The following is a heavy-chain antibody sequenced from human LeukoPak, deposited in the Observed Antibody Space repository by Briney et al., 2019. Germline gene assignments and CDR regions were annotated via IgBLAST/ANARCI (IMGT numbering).Heavy chain of an antibody. CDR1: GFTVSPNY. D-gene: IGHD2-15*01. V-gene: IGHV3-53*01. Sequence: PGGSLRLSCEVFGFTVSPNYVSWVRQAPGKGLEWVSVIYRGGSTYYADSVRDRFIISRDNSKNTLYLQMNSLRAEDTAVYYCASASCSGSSCYSGYFDYWGQGTLVTVSS. CDR2: IYRGGST. CDR3: ASASCSGSSCYSGYFDY. J-gene: IGHJ4*02.